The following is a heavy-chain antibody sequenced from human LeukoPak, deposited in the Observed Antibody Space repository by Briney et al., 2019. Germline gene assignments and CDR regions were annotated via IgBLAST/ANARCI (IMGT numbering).Heavy chain of an antibody. CDR3: ARGVRCTNGVCYHNWFDP. CDR2: MNPNSGNT. D-gene: IGHD2-8*01. J-gene: IGHJ5*02. CDR1: GYTFTSYD. Sequence: ASVKVSCKASGYTFTSYDINWVRQDTGQGLEWMGWMNPNSGNTGYAQKFQGRVTMTRNTSISTAYMELSSLRSEDTAVYYCARGVRCTNGVCYHNWFDPWGQGTLITVSS. V-gene: IGHV1-8*01.